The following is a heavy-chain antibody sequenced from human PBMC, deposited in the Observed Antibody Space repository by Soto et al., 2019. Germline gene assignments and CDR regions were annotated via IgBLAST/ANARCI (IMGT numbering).Heavy chain of an antibody. D-gene: IGHD1-7*01. V-gene: IGHV4-30-4*01. CDR2: IYYSGST. Sequence: SEPLSLTCTVSGGSISSVDYYWSWIRQPPGKGLEWIGYIYYSGSTYYNPSLKSRVTISVDTSKNQFSLKLSSVTAADTAVYYCARANPNWNYDYWGQGTLVTVSS. CDR3: ARANPNWNYDY. J-gene: IGHJ4*02. CDR1: GGSISSVDYY.